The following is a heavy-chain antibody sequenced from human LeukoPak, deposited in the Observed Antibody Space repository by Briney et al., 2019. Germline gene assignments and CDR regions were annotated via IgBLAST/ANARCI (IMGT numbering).Heavy chain of an antibody. CDR2: IYYSGST. J-gene: IGHJ4*02. CDR3: ARDSPNGDYGSDY. Sequence: SETLSLTCTVSGGSISSGGYYWSWIRQHPGKGLEWIGYIYYSGSTYHNPSLKSRVTMSVDTSKNQFSLKLSSVTAADTAVYYCARDSPNGDYGSDYWGQGTLVTVSS. D-gene: IGHD4-17*01. V-gene: IGHV4-31*03. CDR1: GGSISSGGYY.